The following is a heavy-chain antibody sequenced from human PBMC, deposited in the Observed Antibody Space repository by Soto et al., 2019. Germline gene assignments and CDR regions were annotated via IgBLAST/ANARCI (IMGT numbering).Heavy chain of an antibody. Sequence: SVKVSCKASGGTFSSYTISWVRQAPGHGLEWMGRIIPILGIANYAQKFQGRVTITADKSTSTAYMELSSLRSEDTAVYYCARSTVVAATRGWFDPSGQGTLVTVSS. CDR3: ARSTVVAATRGWFDP. CDR2: IIPILGIA. J-gene: IGHJ5*02. D-gene: IGHD2-15*01. CDR1: GGTFSSYT. V-gene: IGHV1-69*02.